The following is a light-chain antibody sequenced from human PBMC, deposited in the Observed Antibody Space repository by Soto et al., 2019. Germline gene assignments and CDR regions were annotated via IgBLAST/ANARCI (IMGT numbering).Light chain of an antibody. Sequence: EIVLTHSPGTLSLSPGERATLSCRASLTVSDNYLAWYQQKAGQAPRLVIYDASSRATGIPDRFSGSGSGTDLTLTISRLEPEDFAVYYCPQYSTAPLTFGQGTKV. CDR3: PQYSTAPLT. CDR2: DAS. CDR1: LTVSDNY. V-gene: IGKV3-20*01. J-gene: IGKJ1*01.